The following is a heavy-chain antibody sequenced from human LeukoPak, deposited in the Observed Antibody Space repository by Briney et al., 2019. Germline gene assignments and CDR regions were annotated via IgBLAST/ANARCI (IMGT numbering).Heavy chain of an antibody. CDR1: GGSISNYY. D-gene: IGHD1-26*01. CDR2: IFYSGST. CDR3: AREGGSYYHWFDP. Sequence: SETRSLTCTLSGGSISNYYWSWIRQPPGKGLEWIGNIFYSGSTNYNPSLKSRVTISLDTSKNQFSLKLTSVSAADTAVYYCAREGGSYYHWFDPWGQGTLVTVSS. V-gene: IGHV4-59*01. J-gene: IGHJ5*02.